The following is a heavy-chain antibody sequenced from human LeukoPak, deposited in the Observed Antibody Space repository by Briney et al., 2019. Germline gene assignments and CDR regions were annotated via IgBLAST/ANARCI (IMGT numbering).Heavy chain of an antibody. J-gene: IGHJ4*02. CDR1: GFTFNIYG. Sequence: LGGSLRLSCVASGFTFNIYGMSWVRQAPGKGLEWVSSVGGGNDIHYADSVKGEFTGSRDDAKNTVYLQVSLLRAEDTAMYFCAKDATPRYSIWHHFDSGGQETLDAVSS. V-gene: IGHV3-23*01. CDR3: AKDATPRYSIWHHFDS. CDR2: VGGGNDI. D-gene: IGHD1-1*01.